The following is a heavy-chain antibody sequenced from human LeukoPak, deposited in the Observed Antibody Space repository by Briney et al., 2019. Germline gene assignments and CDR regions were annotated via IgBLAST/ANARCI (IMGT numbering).Heavy chain of an antibody. J-gene: IGHJ5*02. CDR2: TYYSGST. CDR1: GGSISSSSYY. V-gene: IGHV4-39*07. D-gene: IGHD2-2*01. Sequence: SETLSLTCSVSGGSISSSSYYWGWIRQPPGKGLEWIGNTYYSGSTYYNPSLKSRVTISVDTSKNQFSLKLSSVTAADTAVYYCARAIRGRMIVVPAATRFDPWGQGTLVTVSS. CDR3: ARAIRGRMIVVPAATRFDP.